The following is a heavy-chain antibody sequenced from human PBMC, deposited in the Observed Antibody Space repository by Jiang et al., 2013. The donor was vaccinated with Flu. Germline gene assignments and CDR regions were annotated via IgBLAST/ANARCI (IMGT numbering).Heavy chain of an antibody. CDR2: IIPIFGTA. V-gene: IGHV1-69*01. CDR1: FSSYA. J-gene: IGHJ5*02. D-gene: IGHD1-26*01. Sequence: FSSYAISWVRQAPGQGLEWMGGIIPIFGTANYAQKFQGRVTITADESTSTAYMELSSLRSEDTAVYYCAREKGGGSYYFWFDPWGQGTLVTVSS. CDR3: AREKGGGSYYFWFDP.